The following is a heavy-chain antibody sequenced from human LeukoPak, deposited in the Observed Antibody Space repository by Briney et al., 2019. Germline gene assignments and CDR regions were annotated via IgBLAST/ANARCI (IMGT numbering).Heavy chain of an antibody. CDR3: ARENGPRSGYYLVYYYYGMDV. J-gene: IGHJ6*02. V-gene: IGHV3-30-3*01. CDR1: GFTLSSCA. Sequence: GGSLRLSCAAYGFTLSSCAMQWVRQARGGGLECVEVISYEESNKYYAHSVKGRFTIHRDNSKNNVSEQTHSLRAEDTAVYYCARENGPRSGYYLVYYYYGMDVWGQGTTVTVSS. CDR2: ISYEESNK. D-gene: IGHD3-22*01.